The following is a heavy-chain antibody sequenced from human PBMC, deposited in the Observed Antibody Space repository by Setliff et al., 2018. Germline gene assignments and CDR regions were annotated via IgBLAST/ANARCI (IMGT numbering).Heavy chain of an antibody. Sequence: ASVKVSCKASKNTFTGYYMNWVRQAPGQRPEWMGWINPKSGGANYAQNFQDRITMTRDTSISPVYLELTRLRFDDTAVYYCAAYLGSAPLSNWFVLWGQGTLVTVSS. V-gene: IGHV1-2*02. CDR2: INPKSGGA. D-gene: IGHD2-21*01. CDR1: KNTFTGYY. J-gene: IGHJ5*02. CDR3: AAYLGSAPLSNWFVL.